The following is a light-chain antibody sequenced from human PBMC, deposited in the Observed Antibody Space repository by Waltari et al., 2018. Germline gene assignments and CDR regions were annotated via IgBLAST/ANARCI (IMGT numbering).Light chain of an antibody. CDR3: SSYTNYATVI. CDR2: DVN. Sequence: QSALTQPASVSGSPGQSITISCTGTSSDVAYYNYVSWYQQHPGKAPKLMISDVNKRPSGVSNRFSGSKSGNTASLTISGLQAEDEADYYCSSYTNYATVIFGGGTKLTVL. CDR1: SSDVAYYNY. J-gene: IGLJ2*01. V-gene: IGLV2-14*01.